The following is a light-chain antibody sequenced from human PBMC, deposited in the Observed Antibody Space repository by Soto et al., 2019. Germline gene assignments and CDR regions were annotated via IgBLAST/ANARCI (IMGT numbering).Light chain of an antibody. Sequence: EIVLTQSPGTLSLSPGERATLSCRASQSVSSSFLAWYQQKPGQAPRLLIYGASSMATGIPDRFSGSGSGTDFTLTISRLEPEDVAVYYCQQCGSSSWTFGQGTKVEIK. CDR1: QSVSSSF. CDR3: QQCGSSSWT. V-gene: IGKV3-20*01. J-gene: IGKJ1*01. CDR2: GAS.